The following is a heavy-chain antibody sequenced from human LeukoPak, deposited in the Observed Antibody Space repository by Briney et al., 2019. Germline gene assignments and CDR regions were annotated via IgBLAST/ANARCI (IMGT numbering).Heavy chain of an antibody. CDR3: ARDRHYYDSSDSKGVMGN. V-gene: IGHV1-46*01. CDR1: GYTFTSYY. J-gene: IGHJ4*02. D-gene: IGHD3-22*01. CDR2: INPSGGST. Sequence: ASVKVSCKASGYTFTSYYMHWVRQAPGQGLEWMGIINPSGGSTSYAQKFQGRVTMTRDMSTSTVYMELSSLRSEDTAVYYCARDRHYYDSSDSKGVMGNWGQGTLVTVSS.